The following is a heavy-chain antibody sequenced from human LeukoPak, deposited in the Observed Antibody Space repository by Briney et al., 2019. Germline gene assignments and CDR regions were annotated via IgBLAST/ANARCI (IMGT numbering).Heavy chain of an antibody. CDR1: GYSFTSYW. CDR3: ARTLMAARYYYGMDV. J-gene: IGHJ6*02. V-gene: IGHV5-51*01. CDR2: IYPGDSDT. Sequence: GESLKISCMGSGYSFTSYWIGWVRQMPGKGLEWMGIIYPGDSDTRYSPSFQGQVTISADKSISTAYLQWSSLKASDTAMYYCARTLMAARYYYGMDVWGQGTTVTVSS. D-gene: IGHD6-6*01.